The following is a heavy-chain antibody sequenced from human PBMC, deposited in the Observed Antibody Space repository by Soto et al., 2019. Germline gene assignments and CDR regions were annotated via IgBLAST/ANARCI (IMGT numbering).Heavy chain of an antibody. V-gene: IGHV1-18*01. D-gene: IGHD1-1*01. CDR3: ARAWKGAEGFDP. CDR2: IGADNGDT. CDR1: GYTFSTYG. Sequence: QVQLVQSGAEVKKPGASVKVSCKASGYTFSTYGFIWVRQAPGQGLEWMGWIGADNGDTNYAQNFQGRVTMTTDTSTTTSYMELRSLTSDDTAVYFCARAWKGAEGFDPWGQGTLVTVSS. J-gene: IGHJ5*02.